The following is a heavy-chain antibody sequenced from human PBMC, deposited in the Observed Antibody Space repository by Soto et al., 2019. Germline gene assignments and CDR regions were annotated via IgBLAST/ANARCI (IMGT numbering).Heavy chain of an antibody. J-gene: IGHJ5*02. CDR2: IYYSGST. Sequence: ASETLSLTCTVSGGSISSSSYYWGWIRQPPGKGLEWIGSIYYSGSTYYNPSLKSRVTISVDTSKNQFSLKLSSVTAADTAVYYCARLFSRGEWFDPWGQGTLVTVSS. CDR3: ARLFSRGEWFDP. CDR1: GGSISSSSYY. V-gene: IGHV4-39*01. D-gene: IGHD7-27*01.